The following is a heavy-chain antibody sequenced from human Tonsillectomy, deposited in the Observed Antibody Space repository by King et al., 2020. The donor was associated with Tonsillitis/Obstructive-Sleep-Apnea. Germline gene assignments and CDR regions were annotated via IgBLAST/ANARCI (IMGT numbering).Heavy chain of an antibody. D-gene: IGHD2-15*01. Sequence: VQLVESGGGLVQPGGSLRLSCTVSGFTVSSSYMSWVRQAPGKGLEWVSVFFGVGSTYYADSVQGRFSMSTDNSKNTLFLQMNSLRAEDTALYYCVEDVYCSGGTCYTTYWGQGTLVTVSS. CDR2: FFGVGST. J-gene: IGHJ4*02. CDR3: VEDVYCSGGTCYTTY. V-gene: IGHV3-66*01. CDR1: GFTVSSSY.